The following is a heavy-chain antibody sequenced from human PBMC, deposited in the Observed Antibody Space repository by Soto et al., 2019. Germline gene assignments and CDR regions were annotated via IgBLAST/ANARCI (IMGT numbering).Heavy chain of an antibody. CDR1: GGSSSSGGYS. D-gene: IGHD3-3*01. V-gene: IGHV4-30-2*01. CDR2: IYHSGST. Sequence: SETLSLTCAVSGGSSSSGGYSWSWIRQPPGKGLEWIGYIYHSGSTYYNPSLKSRVTISVDRSKNQFSLKLSSVTAADTAVYYCARGRGSNYDFWSGPNWFDPWGQGTLVTVSS. CDR3: ARGRGSNYDFWSGPNWFDP. J-gene: IGHJ5*02.